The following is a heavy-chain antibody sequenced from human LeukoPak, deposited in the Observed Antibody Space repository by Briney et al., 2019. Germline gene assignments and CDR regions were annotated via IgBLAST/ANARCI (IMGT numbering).Heavy chain of an antibody. J-gene: IGHJ5*02. CDR1: GGSISSGSYY. CDR3: ARGSGRGENWFDP. Sequence: PSQTLSLTCTVSGGSISSGSYYWSWIRQPAGKGLEWIGRIYTSGSTNYNPSLKSRVTISVDTSKNQFSLKLSSVTAADTAVYYCARGSGRGENWFDPWGQGTLVTVSS. CDR2: IYTSGST. V-gene: IGHV4-61*02. D-gene: IGHD3-10*01.